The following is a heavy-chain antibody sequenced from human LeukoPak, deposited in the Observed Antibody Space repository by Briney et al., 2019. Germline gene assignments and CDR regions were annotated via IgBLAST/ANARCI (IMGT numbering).Heavy chain of an antibody. CDR1: GGTFSSYA. CDR2: IIPIFGTA. J-gene: IGHJ4*02. CDR3: AREDRYSSASFDY. Sequence: ASVKVSCKASGGTFSSYAISWVRQAPGQGLEWMGGIIPIFGTANYAQKFQGRVTITADKSTSTAYMELSSLRSEDTAVYYCAREDRYSSASFDYWGQGTLVTVSS. V-gene: IGHV1-69*06. D-gene: IGHD6-19*01.